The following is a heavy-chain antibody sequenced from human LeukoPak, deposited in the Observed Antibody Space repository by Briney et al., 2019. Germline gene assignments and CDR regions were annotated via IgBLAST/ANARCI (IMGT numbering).Heavy chain of an antibody. CDR2: INHSGST. CDR1: GGSFSGYY. CDR3: ARAGGQLVRFYYFDY. J-gene: IGHJ4*02. Sequence: PSETLSLTCAVYGGSFSGYYWSWIRQPPGKGLEWIGEINHSGSTNYNPSLKSRVTISVDTSKNQFSLKLSSVTAADTAVYYCARAGGQLVRFYYFDYWGQGTLVTVSS. D-gene: IGHD6-6*01. V-gene: IGHV4-34*01.